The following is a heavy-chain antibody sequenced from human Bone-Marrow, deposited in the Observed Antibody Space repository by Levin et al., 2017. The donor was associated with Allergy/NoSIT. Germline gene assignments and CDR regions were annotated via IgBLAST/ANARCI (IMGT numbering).Heavy chain of an antibody. CDR1: GYSFTGNF. J-gene: IGHJ4*02. D-gene: IGHD1-26*01. CDR3: VKWAGARLDPVALFDH. V-gene: IGHV1-2*02. Sequence: ASVKVSCKTSGYSFTGNFIHWVRQAPGQRLEWLGWINPSSGDTNYAQSFRGRVTMTRDTSITTAYMELTRLTSDDTAVYYCVKWAGARLDPVALFDHWGQGTLVTVSS. CDR2: INPSSGDT.